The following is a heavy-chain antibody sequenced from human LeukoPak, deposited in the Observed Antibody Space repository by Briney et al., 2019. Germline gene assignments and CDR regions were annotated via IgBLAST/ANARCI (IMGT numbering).Heavy chain of an antibody. CDR2: ISAYDGYT. V-gene: IGHV1-18*01. J-gene: IGHJ5*01. CDR1: GYIFTKYG. Sequence: GASVTISCKDSGYIFTKYGFTWVRQAPGQGLEWMGWISAYDGYTNHAQKFQGRVTMTTDVSTSTAYMELRSLRSDDTAVYYCARVSGSIVARSAWFDSWGQGTLVTVS. CDR3: ARVSGSIVARSAWFDS. D-gene: IGHD6-6*01.